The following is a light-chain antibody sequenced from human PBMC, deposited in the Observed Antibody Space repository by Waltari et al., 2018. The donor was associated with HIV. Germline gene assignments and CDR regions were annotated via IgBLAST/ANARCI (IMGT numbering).Light chain of an antibody. J-gene: IGLJ3*02. CDR1: SSNIGSHY. CDR2: RDD. Sequence: QSVLPQPPSTSGTPGQRVTISCSGSSSNIGSHYVYWYRQLPGTAPKIVMYRDDQRPSGVPVRFSGSKSGTSASLAISGLRSEDEADYFCATWDDSLSGSVFGGGTKLTVL. V-gene: IGLV1-47*01. CDR3: ATWDDSLSGSV.